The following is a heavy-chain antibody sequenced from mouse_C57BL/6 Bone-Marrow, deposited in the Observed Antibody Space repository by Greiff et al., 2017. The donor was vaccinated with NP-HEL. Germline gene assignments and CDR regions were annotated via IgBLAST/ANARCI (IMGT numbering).Heavy chain of an antibody. CDR2: IDPSDSYT. CDR1: GYTFTSYW. Sequence: QVQLQQPGAELVMPGASVKLSCKASGYTFTSYWMHWVKQRPGQGLEWIGEIDPSDSYTNYNQKFKGKSTLTVDKSSSTAYMQLSSLTSEDSAVYYCARSDDYDLYWYFDVWGTGTTVNVSS. D-gene: IGHD2-4*01. CDR3: ARSDDYDLYWYFDV. V-gene: IGHV1-69*01. J-gene: IGHJ1*03.